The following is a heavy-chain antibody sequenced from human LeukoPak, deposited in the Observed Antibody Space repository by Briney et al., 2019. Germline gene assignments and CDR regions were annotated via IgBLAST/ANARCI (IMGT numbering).Heavy chain of an antibody. CDR3: ARDNWIDC. V-gene: IGHV3-11*01. CDR2: INSDGDNI. J-gene: IGHJ5*01. CDR1: GFTFSDYF. Sequence: GGSLRLSCVTSGFTFSDYFMIWIRQAPGKGLEWLSFINSDGDNIYYRDSVKGRFTISRDNAKNSLYLQMNSLKVEDTAIYYCARDNWIDCWGQGTLVTVSS.